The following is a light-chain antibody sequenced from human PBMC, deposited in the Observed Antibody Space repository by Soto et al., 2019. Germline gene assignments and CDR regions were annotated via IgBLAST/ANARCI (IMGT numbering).Light chain of an antibody. CDR1: RPNIGAGYD. CDR3: NSYTSSSPPDV. Sequence: QSVLTQPPSVSCAPGRRVSISCTGSRPNIGAGYDVHWYQQLPGTAPKLLIYGNSNRPSGVPDRFSASKSGNTASLTISGLQAEDEADYYCNSYTSSSPPDVFGTGTKVTVL. V-gene: IGLV1-40*01. CDR2: GNS. J-gene: IGLJ1*01.